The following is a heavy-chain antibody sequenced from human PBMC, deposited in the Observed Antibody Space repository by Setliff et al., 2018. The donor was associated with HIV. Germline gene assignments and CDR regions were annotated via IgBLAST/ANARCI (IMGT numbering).Heavy chain of an antibody. D-gene: IGHD2-8*01. CDR2: IYTSGST. CDR3: ARKHPHCTDGVCYTETFDY. J-gene: IGHJ4*01. Sequence: SETLSLTCNVSGGSISSSSYYWSWIRQPAGKGLEWIGHIYTSGSTNYNPSLKSRVTTSVDTSKNQFSLRLRSVTAADTAVYYCARKHPHCTDGVCYTETFDYWGHGMLVTVSS. CDR1: GGSISSSSYY. V-gene: IGHV4-61*09.